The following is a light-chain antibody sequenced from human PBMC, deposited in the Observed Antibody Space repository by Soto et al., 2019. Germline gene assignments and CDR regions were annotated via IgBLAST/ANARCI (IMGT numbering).Light chain of an antibody. Sequence: QSALTQPASVSGSPGQSITISCTGTSSDVGGYNYVSWYQQHPGKAPKLMIYDVSNRPSGVSNRFSGSKSGNTASLTISGLQAEDEAGYYCSSYTSSSSLGGVFGTGTKLTVL. CDR1: SSDVGGYNY. J-gene: IGLJ1*01. CDR3: SSYTSSSSLGGV. V-gene: IGLV2-14*01. CDR2: DVS.